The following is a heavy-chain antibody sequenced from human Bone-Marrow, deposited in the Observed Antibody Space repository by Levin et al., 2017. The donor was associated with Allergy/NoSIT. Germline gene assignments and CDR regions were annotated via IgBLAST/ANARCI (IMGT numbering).Heavy chain of an antibody. V-gene: IGHV1-69*13. D-gene: IGHD2-2*02. CDR1: GGTFSSYA. J-gene: IGHJ6*02. Sequence: SVKVSCKASGGTFSSYAISWVRQAPGQGLEWMGGIIPIFGTANYAQKFQGRVTITADESTSTAYMELSSLRSEDTAVYYCASTDCSSTSCYTSDYYYGMDVWGQGTTVTVSS. CDR2: IIPIFGTA. CDR3: ASTDCSSTSCYTSDYYYGMDV.